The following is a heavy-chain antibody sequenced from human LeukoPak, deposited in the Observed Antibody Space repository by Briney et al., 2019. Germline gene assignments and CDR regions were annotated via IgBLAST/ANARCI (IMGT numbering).Heavy chain of an antibody. CDR2: INPNSGGT. CDR1: GYTFTVYY. V-gene: IGHV1-2*02. D-gene: IGHD3-22*01. Sequence: ASVTVSCTASGYTFTVYYMHWVRQAPGQGPEWMGWINPNSGGTNYAQKFQGRVTMTRDTSISTAYMELSRLRSDDTAVYYCARGSDSSGYYYVDYWGQGTLVTVSS. J-gene: IGHJ4*02. CDR3: ARGSDSSGYYYVDY.